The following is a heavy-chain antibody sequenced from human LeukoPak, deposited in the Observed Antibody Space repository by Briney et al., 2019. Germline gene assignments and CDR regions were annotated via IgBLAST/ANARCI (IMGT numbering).Heavy chain of an antibody. D-gene: IGHD6-13*01. V-gene: IGHV4-31*03. CDR3: ARYRIAAAGYFDY. Sequence: SGTLSLTCTVSGGSISSGGYYWSWIRQHPGKGLEWIGYIYYSGSTYYDPSLKSRVTISVDTSKNQFSLKLSSVTAADTAVYYCARYRIAAAGYFDYWGQGTLVTVSS. CDR1: GGSISSGGYY. CDR2: IYYSGST. J-gene: IGHJ4*02.